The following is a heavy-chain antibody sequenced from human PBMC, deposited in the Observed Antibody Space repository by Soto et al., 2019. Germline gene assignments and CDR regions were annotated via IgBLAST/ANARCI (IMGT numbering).Heavy chain of an antibody. V-gene: IGHV1-18*01. CDR3: ARDLPPSDY. CDR2: ISAYNGNT. J-gene: IGHJ4*02. Sequence: QVQLVQSGAEVKKPGASVKVSCKASGYTFTSYFISWVRQAPGQGLEWMGWISAYNGNTNYVQKLQGRDSMTTDPSTRTAYMELRRLRSDDTAVYYCARDLPPSDYWGQGTLVTVSS. CDR1: GYTFTSYF.